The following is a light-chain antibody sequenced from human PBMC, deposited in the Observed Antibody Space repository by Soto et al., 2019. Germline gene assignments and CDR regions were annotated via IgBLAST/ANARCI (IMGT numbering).Light chain of an antibody. Sequence: SYELTQPSSVSVSPGQTASITCSGDKLGDKYASWYQQKPGQSPVVVIYQDRKRPSGIPERFSGSNSGNTATLTISGTQTMDEADYYCQAWDSTTVVFGGGTKLTVL. CDR3: QAWDSTTVV. CDR2: QDR. J-gene: IGLJ2*01. CDR1: KLGDKY. V-gene: IGLV3-1*01.